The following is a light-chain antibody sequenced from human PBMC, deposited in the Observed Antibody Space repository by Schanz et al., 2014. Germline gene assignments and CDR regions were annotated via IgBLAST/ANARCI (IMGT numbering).Light chain of an antibody. J-gene: IGKJ4*01. CDR3: QQYGSSLT. V-gene: IGKV3-15*01. Sequence: EIVLTQSPATLSVSPGERATLSCRASQTIRSNLAWYQQKPGQAPRLLIYGASTTATGIPARFSGSGSRTDFTLSISSLEPEDFAVYYCQQYGSSLTFGGGTKVEIK. CDR2: GAS. CDR1: QTIRSN.